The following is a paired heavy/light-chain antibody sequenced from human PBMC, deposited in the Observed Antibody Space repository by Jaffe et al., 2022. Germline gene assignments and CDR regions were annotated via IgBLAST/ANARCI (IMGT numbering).Light chain of an antibody. J-gene: IGLJ2*01. CDR3: CSYAGSYSLV. V-gene: IGLV2-11*01. CDR1: RSNVGAYNY. CDR2: DVN. Sequence: QSALTQPRSVSGSPGQPVTISCSGTRSNVGAYNYVSWYQHHSGKAPKLIIYDVNNRPSGVPDRFSGSKSGNTASLTISGLQAEDEADYYCCSYAGSYSLVFGGGTKLTVL.
Heavy chain of an antibody. D-gene: IGHD3-22*01. J-gene: IGHJ4*02. CDR3: ARDLDARNQDNSGYAFDY. V-gene: IGHV4-61*02. CDR2: IHASGSASYT. Sequence: QVHLQESGPGLVKTSQTLSLTCTVSGDSISSSTYYWSWIRQPAGKGLEWIGRIHASGSASYTTYNPSLKTRITMSADTSKNQFSLNLSSVTAADTAMYYCARDLDARNQDNSGYAFDYWGQGTLVTVSS. CDR1: GDSISSSTYY.